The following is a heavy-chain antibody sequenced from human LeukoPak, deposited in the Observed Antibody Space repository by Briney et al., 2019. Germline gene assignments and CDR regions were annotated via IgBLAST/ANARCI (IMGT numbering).Heavy chain of an antibody. CDR2: FTGSGGST. D-gene: IGHD3-10*01. CDR1: GFPFSSYA. J-gene: IGHJ5*02. Sequence: GGSLRLSCAASGFPFSSYAMSWVRQAPGKGLEWVSTFTGSGGSTYYTVSVTGRFTISRDNSKNTLYLQMNSLRAEGTAVYYCAKDYSKTSYYGSGTYYRPNWFDPWGQGTLVTVSS. V-gene: IGHV3-23*01. CDR3: AKDYSKTSYYGSGTYYRPNWFDP.